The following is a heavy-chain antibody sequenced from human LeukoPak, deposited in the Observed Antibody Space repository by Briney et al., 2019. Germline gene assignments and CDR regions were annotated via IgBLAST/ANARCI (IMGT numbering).Heavy chain of an antibody. CDR1: GFTFSNAW. D-gene: IGHD6-13*01. Sequence: GGSLRLSCAASGFTFSNAWMSWVRQAPGKGLEWVGRIKSKTDGGTTDYAAPVKGRFTISRDDSKNTLYLQMNSLKTEDTAVYYCTTAPAYSSSWPLDYWGQGTLVTVSS. J-gene: IGHJ4*02. V-gene: IGHV3-15*01. CDR3: TTAPAYSSSWPLDY. CDR2: IKSKTDGGTT.